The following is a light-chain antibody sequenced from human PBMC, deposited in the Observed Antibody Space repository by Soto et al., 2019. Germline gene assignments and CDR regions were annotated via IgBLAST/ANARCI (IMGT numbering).Light chain of an antibody. CDR2: SNN. J-gene: IGLJ3*02. Sequence: QSVLTQPPSASGTXXXRVXXXXSGSSSNIGSNTVNWYQQLPGTAPKLLIYSNNQRPSGVPDRFSGSKSGTSASLAISGLQSEDEADYYCAAWDDSLNGWVFGGGTQLTVL. CDR3: AAWDDSLNGWV. CDR1: SSNIGSNT. V-gene: IGLV1-44*01.